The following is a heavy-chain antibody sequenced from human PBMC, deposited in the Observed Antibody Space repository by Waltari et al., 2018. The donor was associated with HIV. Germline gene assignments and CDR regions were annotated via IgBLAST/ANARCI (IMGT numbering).Heavy chain of an antibody. CDR1: GFTFSDYG. CDR2: RSYDGNNR. V-gene: IGHV3-30*03. CDR3: ARGMGYGGSAEGFDY. Sequence: QVQLVESGGGVVQPGTSLRLSCAASGFTFSDYGIHWVRQAPGKGLEWGAVRSYDGNNRNHADSVKGRFSISRDNSKNTLYLQMNSLRVEDTAVYYCARGMGYGGSAEGFDYWGQGTLVTVSS. J-gene: IGHJ4*02. D-gene: IGHD5-18*01.